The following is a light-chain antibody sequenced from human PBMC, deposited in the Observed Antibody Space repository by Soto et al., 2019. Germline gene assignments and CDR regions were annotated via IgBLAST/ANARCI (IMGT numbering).Light chain of an antibody. CDR1: SSDIGSNNY. J-gene: IGLJ3*02. V-gene: IGLV2-14*01. CDR2: EVS. CDR3: SSYTTTTRL. Sequence: QSVLTQPASVSGSPGQSLTISCTGTSSDIGSNNYVSWFQQRPGKVPTLIIYEVSNRPSGVSTHFSGSKSGNTASLTISGLLPEDEAEYYCSSYTTTTRLFGGGTKLTVL.